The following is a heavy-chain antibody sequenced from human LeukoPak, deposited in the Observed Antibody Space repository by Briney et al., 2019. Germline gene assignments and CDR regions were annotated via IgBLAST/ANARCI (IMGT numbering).Heavy chain of an antibody. J-gene: IGHJ6*02. V-gene: IGHV5-51*01. CDR3: ARHILARYTYSYDGMDV. CDR1: GSTFTSYW. Sequence: GESLKTSCKVSGSTFTSYWIGWVRQLPCKGLEFMGIICPSDSDTRYSRSFHGQITISADKSINTAYLQWSSLKASDTAMYYCARHILARYTYSYDGMDVWGQGTTVTVSS. CDR2: ICPSDSDT. D-gene: IGHD5-18*01.